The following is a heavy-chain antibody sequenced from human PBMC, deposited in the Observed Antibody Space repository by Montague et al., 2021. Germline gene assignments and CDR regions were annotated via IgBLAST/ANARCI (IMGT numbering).Heavy chain of an antibody. J-gene: IGHJ4*02. CDR2: IKPAGSAT. Sequence: SLRLSCPASGFTFSTYWMGWVRQAPGEGLEWVANIKPAGSATYYGDSVKGRFTLSSDNAQNSLYLQMNSLRGEDTALYYCYRKNGWVTDFWGQGTLVTVSS. CDR3: YRKNGWVTDF. D-gene: IGHD6-19*01. CDR1: GFTFSTYW. V-gene: IGHV3-7*05.